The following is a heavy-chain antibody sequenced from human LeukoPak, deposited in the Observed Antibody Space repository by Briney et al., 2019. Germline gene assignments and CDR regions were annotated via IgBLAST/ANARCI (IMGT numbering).Heavy chain of an antibody. D-gene: IGHD6-13*01. V-gene: IGHV4-34*01. J-gene: IGHJ5*02. CDR1: GGSISSYY. CDR3: ARRVGYSSSRFDP. Sequence: SETLSLTCTVSGGSISSYYWSWIRQPPGKGLEWIGEINHSGSTNYNPSLKSRVTISVDTSKNQFSLKLSSVTAADTAVYYCARRVGYSSSRFDPWGQGTLVTVSS. CDR2: INHSGST.